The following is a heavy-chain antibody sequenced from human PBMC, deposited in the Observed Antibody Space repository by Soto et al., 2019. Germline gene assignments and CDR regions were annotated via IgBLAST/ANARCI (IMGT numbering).Heavy chain of an antibody. Sequence: SESLSLTCTVSGASITSGGYDWSWIRQHPGKGLEWIGYIYYSVSTYYNPSLKSRVIISVGTSKNQFSLNLSSVTAADTAVYYCARAENERAGIYRPPDYWGQGTLVTVSS. CDR2: IYYSVST. D-gene: IGHD5-12*01. CDR1: GASITSGGYD. CDR3: ARAENERAGIYRPPDY. J-gene: IGHJ4*02. V-gene: IGHV4-31*03.